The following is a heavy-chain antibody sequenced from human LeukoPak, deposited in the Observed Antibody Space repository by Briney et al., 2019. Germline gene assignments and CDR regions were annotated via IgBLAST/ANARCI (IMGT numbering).Heavy chain of an antibody. Sequence: GSSVKVSCKASGGTFSSYAISWVRQAPGQGLEWMGGIIPIFGTANYAQKFQGRVTTTADESTSTAYMELSSLRSEDTAVYYCARGNYYDSSGYYYVYYFDYWGQGTLVTVSS. CDR2: IIPIFGTA. D-gene: IGHD3-22*01. CDR3: ARGNYYDSSGYYYVYYFDY. V-gene: IGHV1-69*01. CDR1: GGTFSSYA. J-gene: IGHJ4*02.